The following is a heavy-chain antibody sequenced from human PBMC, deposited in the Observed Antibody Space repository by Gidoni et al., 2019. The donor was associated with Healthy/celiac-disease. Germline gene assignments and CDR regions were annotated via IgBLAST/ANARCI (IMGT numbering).Heavy chain of an antibody. CDR3: ARVFSVGYCSGGSCYEFDY. J-gene: IGHJ4*02. D-gene: IGHD2-15*01. CDR2: RWYDGSNK. V-gene: IGHV3-33*01. CDR1: GFTFSSYG. Sequence: QVQLVESGGGVVQPGRSLRLSCAASGFTFSSYGMHWVGQAPVKGLEWVAVRWYDGSNKYYADSVKGRFTISRDNSKNTLYLQMNSLRDEDTAVYYCARVFSVGYCSGGSCYEFDYWGQGTLVTVSS.